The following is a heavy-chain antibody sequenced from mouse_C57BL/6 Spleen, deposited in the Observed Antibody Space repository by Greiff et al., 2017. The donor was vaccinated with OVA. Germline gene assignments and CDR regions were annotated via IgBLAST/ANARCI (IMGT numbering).Heavy chain of an antibody. CDR3: TRDGGNYYAMDY. D-gene: IGHD2-1*01. CDR2: ISSGGDYI. CDR1: GFTFSSYA. J-gene: IGHJ4*01. Sequence: EVKVVESGEGLVKPGGSLKLSCAASGFTFSSYAMSWVRQTPEKRLEWVAYISSGGDYIYYADTVKGRFTISRDNARNTLYLQMSSLKSEDTAMYYCTRDGGNYYAMDYWGQGTSVTVSS. V-gene: IGHV5-9-1*02.